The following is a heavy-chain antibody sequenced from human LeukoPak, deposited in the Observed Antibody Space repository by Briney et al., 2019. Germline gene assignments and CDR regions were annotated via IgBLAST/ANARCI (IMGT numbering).Heavy chain of an antibody. Sequence: GGSLRLSCTASGLTFGDYAMSWFRQAPGKGLEWVGFIGSKAYGGTTEYAASVKGRLIISRDDSKSIAYLQMNSLKTEDTAVYYCTRANFWSGYYILDYWGQGTLVTVSS. CDR2: IGSKAYGGTT. V-gene: IGHV3-49*03. J-gene: IGHJ4*02. CDR1: GLTFGDYA. D-gene: IGHD3-3*01. CDR3: TRANFWSGYYILDY.